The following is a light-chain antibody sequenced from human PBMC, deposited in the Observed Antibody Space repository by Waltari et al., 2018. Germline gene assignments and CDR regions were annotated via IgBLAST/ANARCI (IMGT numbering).Light chain of an antibody. V-gene: IGKV4-1*01. CDR3: QQYFRGPIS. Sequence: DIVMTQSPDSLAVSLGERSTITCHSSESLLSPSNNMNYLAWYQQRPGQPPRLLIYLTSTRESGVPDQFSGSGSGTDFTLTISSLQTEDVATYFCQQYFRGPISFGPGTKLEMK. CDR1: ESLLSPSNNMNY. J-gene: IGKJ3*01. CDR2: LTS.